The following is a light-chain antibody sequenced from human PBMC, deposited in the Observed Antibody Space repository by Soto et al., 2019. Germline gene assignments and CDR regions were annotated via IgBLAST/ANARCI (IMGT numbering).Light chain of an antibody. CDR1: QSITDW. Sequence: DIQMTQSPSTLSASVGDRVTITCRASQSITDWLAWYQQKPGKAPKFLIYKASNLEGGVPSRFSGSGSGTEFTLTISSVQPHDFATYYCQYWDNYSWTFDQGTKVEI. V-gene: IGKV1-5*03. CDR2: KAS. J-gene: IGKJ1*01. CDR3: QYWDNYSWT.